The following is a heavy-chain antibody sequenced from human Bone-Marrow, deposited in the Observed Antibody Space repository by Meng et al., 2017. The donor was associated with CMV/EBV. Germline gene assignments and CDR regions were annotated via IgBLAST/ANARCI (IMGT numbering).Heavy chain of an antibody. J-gene: IGHJ6*02. V-gene: IGHV1-8*03. CDR2: MNPNSGNT. CDR1: GYTFTGYY. Sequence: ASVKVSCKASGYTFTGYYMHWVRQAPGQGLEWMGWMNPNSGNTGYAQKFQGRVTITRNTSISTAYMELSSLRSEDTAVYYCAREMYSGFRGTIFHYYYGMDVWGQGTTVTVSS. CDR3: AREMYSGFRGTIFHYYYGMDV. D-gene: IGHD1-26*01.